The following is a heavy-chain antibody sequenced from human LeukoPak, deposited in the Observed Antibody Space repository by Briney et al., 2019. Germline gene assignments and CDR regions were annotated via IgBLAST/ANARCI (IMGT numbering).Heavy chain of an antibody. CDR3: AREGYSYGLDY. D-gene: IGHD5-18*01. J-gene: IGHJ4*02. CDR1: GASISSVGYS. Sequence: PSETLSLTCAVSGASISSVGYSWSWIRQPPGKGHEWIGSIHYSGRTYYNPFLKSRVTIAIDRSKNQFSLKLSSVTAADTAVFYCAREGYSYGLDYWGQGTLVTVSS. CDR2: IHYSGRT. V-gene: IGHV4-30-2*01.